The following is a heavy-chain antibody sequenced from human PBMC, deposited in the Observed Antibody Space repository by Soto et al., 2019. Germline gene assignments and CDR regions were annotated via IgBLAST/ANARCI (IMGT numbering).Heavy chain of an antibody. Sequence: SETLSLTCTVFGGSISSSSYYWGWIRQPPGKGLEWIGSIYYSGSTYYNPSLKSRVTISVDTSKNQFSLKLGSVTAADTAVYYCARQSIAAAGISHFDYWGQGTLVTVSS. D-gene: IGHD6-13*01. CDR3: ARQSIAAAGISHFDY. CDR2: IYYSGST. V-gene: IGHV4-39*01. J-gene: IGHJ4*02. CDR1: GGSISSSSYY.